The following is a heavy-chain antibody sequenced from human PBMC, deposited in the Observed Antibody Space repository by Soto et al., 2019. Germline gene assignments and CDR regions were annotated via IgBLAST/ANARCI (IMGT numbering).Heavy chain of an antibody. CDR1: GYRFTSIG. CDR2: ISAYNGNA. Sequence: ASVKVSCKVSGYRFTSIGISWVRQAPGQGLEWMGWISAYNGNADYVQKFQGRVTLTTDTSTSTAYMELRSLTSDDTAIYYCARGGSYHATVDFWGQGTLVTVSS. J-gene: IGHJ4*02. D-gene: IGHD1-26*01. V-gene: IGHV1-18*04. CDR3: ARGGSYHATVDF.